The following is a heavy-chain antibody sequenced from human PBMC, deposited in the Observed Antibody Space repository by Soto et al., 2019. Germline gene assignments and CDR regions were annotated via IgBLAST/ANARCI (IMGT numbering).Heavy chain of an antibody. CDR3: ARTYSSSHYFDY. CDR2: IFYSGST. V-gene: IGHV4-59*08. J-gene: IGHJ4*02. CDR1: GGSISSYY. Sequence: SEILSLTCTVSGGSISSYYWSWIRQPPGKGLEWIGYIFYSGSTNYNPSLKSRVTISVDTSKNQFSLKLSSVTAADTAVYYCARTYSSSHYFDYWGQGTLVTVSS. D-gene: IGHD6-6*01.